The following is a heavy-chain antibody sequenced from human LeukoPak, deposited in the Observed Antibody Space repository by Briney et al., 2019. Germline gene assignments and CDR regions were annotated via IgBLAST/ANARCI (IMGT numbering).Heavy chain of an antibody. J-gene: IGHJ6*02. CDR1: GYTFTSYG. Sequence: ASVKVSCKASGYTFTSYGIGWVRQAPGQGLEWMGWISAYNGNTNYAQKLQGRVTMTTDTSTSTAYMELRSLRSDDTAVYYCARSRDYDFWSGYYYYYGMDVWGQGTTVTVSS. CDR3: ARSRDYDFWSGYYYYYGMDV. D-gene: IGHD3-3*01. V-gene: IGHV1-18*01. CDR2: ISAYNGNT.